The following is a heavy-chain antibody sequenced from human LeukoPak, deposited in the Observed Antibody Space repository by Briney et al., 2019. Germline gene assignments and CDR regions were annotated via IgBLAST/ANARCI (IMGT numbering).Heavy chain of an antibody. CDR3: ARVMYRYYDSSGYYYFDY. CDR1: GFTFSSYS. Sequence: PGGSLRLSCAASGFTFSSYSMNWVRQAPGKGLEWVSSISSSSSYIYYADSVKGRFTISRDNAKNSLYLQMNSLRAEDTAVYYCARVMYRYYDSSGYYYFDYWGQGTLVTVSS. D-gene: IGHD3-22*01. CDR2: ISSSSSYI. V-gene: IGHV3-21*01. J-gene: IGHJ4*02.